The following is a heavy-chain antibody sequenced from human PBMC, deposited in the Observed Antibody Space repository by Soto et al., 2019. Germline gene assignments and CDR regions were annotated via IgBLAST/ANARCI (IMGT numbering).Heavy chain of an antibody. Sequence: ASVKVSCKASGYTFTSYGISWVRQAPGQGLEWMGWISAYNGNTNYAQKLQGRVTMTTDTSTSTAYMELRSLRSDDTAVYYCARGLYYDFWSGYLPGDPWGQGTLVTVSS. CDR2: ISAYNGNT. J-gene: IGHJ5*02. CDR1: GYTFTSYG. CDR3: ARGLYYDFWSGYLPGDP. D-gene: IGHD3-3*01. V-gene: IGHV1-18*01.